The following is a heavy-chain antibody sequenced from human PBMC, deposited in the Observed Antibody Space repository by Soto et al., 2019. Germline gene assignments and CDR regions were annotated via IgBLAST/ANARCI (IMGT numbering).Heavy chain of an antibody. V-gene: IGHV3-30-3*01. D-gene: IGHD3-3*01. Sequence: PGLSLRLACAASIFTFSSYAMHGVRQPPGKGLEWVAVISYDGSNKYYADSVKGRFTISRDNSKNTLYLQMNSLRAEDTAVYYCARDFFWSGYPRGMDVWGQGTAVTVSS. J-gene: IGHJ6*02. CDR3: ARDFFWSGYPRGMDV. CDR1: IFTFSSYA. CDR2: ISYDGSNK.